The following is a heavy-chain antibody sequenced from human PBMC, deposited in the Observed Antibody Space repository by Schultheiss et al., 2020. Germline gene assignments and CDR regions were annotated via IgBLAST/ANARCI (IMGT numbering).Heavy chain of an antibody. CDR1: GFTFSSYG. J-gene: IGHJ4*02. CDR2: IRYDGSNK. V-gene: IGHV3-30*02. D-gene: IGHD6-19*01. CDR3: ARGTAGWLAW. Sequence: GESLKISCAASGFTFSSYGMHWVRQAPGKGLEWVAFIRYDGSNKYYADSVKGRFTISRDNSKNTLYLQMNSLRAEDTAVYYCARGTAGWLAWWGQGTLVTVSS.